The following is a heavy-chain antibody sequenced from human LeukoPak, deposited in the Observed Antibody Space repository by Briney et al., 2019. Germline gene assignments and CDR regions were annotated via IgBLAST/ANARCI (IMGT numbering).Heavy chain of an antibody. D-gene: IGHD6-19*01. CDR1: GYTFTSYG. CDR2: SSAYNGNT. V-gene: IGHV1-18*01. CDR3: ARAKYSSGWYELDY. Sequence: ASVKVSCKASGYTFTSYGISWVRQAPGQGLEWMGWSSAYNGNTNYAQKLQGRVTMTTDTSTSTAYMELRSLRSDDTAVYYCARAKYSSGWYELDYCGQGTLVTVSS. J-gene: IGHJ4*02.